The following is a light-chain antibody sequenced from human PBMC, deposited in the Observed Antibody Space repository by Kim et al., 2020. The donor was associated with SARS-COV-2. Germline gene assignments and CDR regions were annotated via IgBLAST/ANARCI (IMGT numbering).Light chain of an antibody. V-gene: IGKV1-5*03. Sequence: AFVGERVTITCRASQSISTWLAWFQHKPGKAPNLLIYKASTLATGVPSRFSASGSGTEFTLTISSLQPDDFGTYYCQQYNAYPLIFGGGTKVDIK. J-gene: IGKJ4*01. CDR2: KAS. CDR3: QQYNAYPLI. CDR1: QSISTW.